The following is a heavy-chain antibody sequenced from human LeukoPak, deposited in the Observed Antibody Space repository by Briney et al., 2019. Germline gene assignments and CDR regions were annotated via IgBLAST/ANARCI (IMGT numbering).Heavy chain of an antibody. J-gene: IGHJ4*02. CDR1: GGSISSSSYY. D-gene: IGHD6-13*01. Sequence: SETLSLTCTVSGGSISSSSYYWGWIRQPPGKGLEWIGSINYSGSTYYNPSLKSRVTISVDRSKNQFSLKLSSVTAADTAVYYCARLSSSSNYWGQGTLVTVSS. CDR3: ARLSSSSNY. V-gene: IGHV4-39*07. CDR2: INYSGST.